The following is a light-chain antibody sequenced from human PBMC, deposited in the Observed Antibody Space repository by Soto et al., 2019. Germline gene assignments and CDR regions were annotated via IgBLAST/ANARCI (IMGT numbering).Light chain of an antibody. J-gene: IGKJ1*01. CDR3: QQYGNSRT. V-gene: IGKV3-20*01. Sequence: EIVLTQSPGTLSLSPGERATLSCRARQSVSNNYLAWYQQKAVQAPRLLIYGASSRATGIPDRFSGSGSGTDFTLTISRLEPEDCGVYYCQQYGNSRTFGQGTKVDIK. CDR1: QSVSNNY. CDR2: GAS.